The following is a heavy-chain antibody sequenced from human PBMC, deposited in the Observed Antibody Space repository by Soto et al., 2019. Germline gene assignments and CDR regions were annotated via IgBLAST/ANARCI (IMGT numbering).Heavy chain of an antibody. V-gene: IGHV1-69*13. CDR2: IIPIFGTA. CDR1: GGTFSSYA. D-gene: IGHD2-21*02. J-gene: IGHJ4*02. Sequence: SVKVSCKASGGTFSSYAISWVRQAPGQGLEWMGGIIPIFGTANYAQKFQGRVTITADESTSTAYMELSSLRSEDTAMYYCARDSPLCGGDCLAFDYWGQGTLVTVSS. CDR3: ARDSPLCGGDCLAFDY.